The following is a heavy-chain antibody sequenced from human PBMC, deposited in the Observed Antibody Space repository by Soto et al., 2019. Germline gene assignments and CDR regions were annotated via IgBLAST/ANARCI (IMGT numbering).Heavy chain of an antibody. D-gene: IGHD3-22*01. V-gene: IGHV3-7*01. Sequence: GGSLRLCCAASGFAFNRYFMTWVRQAPGKGLEWVATVDQDGSAKYYVDSVKGRFTISRDNAKNSLYVQMNSLRGEDTAVYYCARYCAYDSIYYCSSDRLDYWGQGTLVTVS. CDR1: GFAFNRYF. J-gene: IGHJ4*02. CDR3: ARYCAYDSIYYCSSDRLDY. CDR2: VDQDGSAK.